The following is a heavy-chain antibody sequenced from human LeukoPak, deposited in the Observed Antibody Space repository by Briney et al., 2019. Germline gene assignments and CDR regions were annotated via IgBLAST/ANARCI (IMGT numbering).Heavy chain of an antibody. CDR1: GFTFDDYG. CDR2: INWNGGST. CDR3: ARDHPHYYDSSGYYAFDI. Sequence: GGSLRLSCAASGFTFDDYGMSWVRQAPGKGLEWVSGINWNGGSTGYADSVKGRFTISRDNAKNSLYLQMNSLRAEDTALYYCARDHPHYYDSSGYYAFDIWGQGTMVTVSS. J-gene: IGHJ3*02. V-gene: IGHV3-20*04. D-gene: IGHD3-22*01.